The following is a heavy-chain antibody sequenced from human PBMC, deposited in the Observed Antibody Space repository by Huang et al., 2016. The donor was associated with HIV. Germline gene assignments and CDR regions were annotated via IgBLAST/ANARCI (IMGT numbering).Heavy chain of an antibody. J-gene: IGHJ2*01. CDR2: ISPIFGTT. D-gene: IGHD1-1*01. CDR1: GGTFSSYA. CDR3: ARASGRIQLAGGYFDL. Sequence: QVQLVQSAAEVKKPGSSVKVSCEASGGTFSSYAISWVRQAPGQGLEWVGRISPIFGTTNHTQKFRGRVTITAYETSSTAYMELRSLRSEDTAVYYCARASGRIQLAGGYFDLWGRGTLVTVSS. V-gene: IGHV1-69*18.